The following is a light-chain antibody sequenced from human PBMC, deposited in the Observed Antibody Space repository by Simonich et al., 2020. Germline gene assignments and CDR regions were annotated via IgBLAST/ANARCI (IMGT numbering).Light chain of an antibody. CDR2: DVS. Sequence: QSALTQPASVSGSPGQPITISCTGTSSDVGGYNYVSWYQQHPGKAPKLMIYDVSNRPSGVSNLFSGSKCGNTASLTISGLQAEDEADYYCCSYAGSYTWVFGGGTKLTVL. CDR3: CSYAGSYTWV. V-gene: IGLV2-14*03. J-gene: IGLJ3*02. CDR1: SSDVGGYNY.